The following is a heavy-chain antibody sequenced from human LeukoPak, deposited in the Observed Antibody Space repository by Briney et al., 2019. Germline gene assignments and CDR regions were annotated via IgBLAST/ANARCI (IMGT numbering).Heavy chain of an antibody. Sequence: ASVKVSCKASGYTFTGYYMHWVRQAPGQGLEWMGWINPNSGGTNYAQKFQGRVTMTRDTSISTAYMELSRLRSDDTAVYYCARDFMVRGVMPFLSYWGQGTLVTVSS. CDR2: INPNSGGT. CDR1: GYTFTGYY. D-gene: IGHD3-10*01. V-gene: IGHV1-2*02. CDR3: ARDFMVRGVMPFLSY. J-gene: IGHJ4*02.